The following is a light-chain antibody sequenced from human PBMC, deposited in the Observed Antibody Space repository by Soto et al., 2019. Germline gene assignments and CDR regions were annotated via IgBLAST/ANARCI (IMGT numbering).Light chain of an antibody. CDR1: QTVSSSY. CDR3: QQYGSSPLT. V-gene: IGKV3-20*01. Sequence: EIVLTQSPGTLSLSPGERATLSCRASQTVSSSYLAWYQQNPGQAPRLLIYDASSRATGIPDWFSGSGSGTDFTLTISRLEPEDFAVYYCQQYGSSPLTFGGGTKVEIK. CDR2: DAS. J-gene: IGKJ4*01.